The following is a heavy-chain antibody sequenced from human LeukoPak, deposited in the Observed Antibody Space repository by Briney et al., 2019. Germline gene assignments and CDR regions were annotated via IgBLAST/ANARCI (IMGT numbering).Heavy chain of an antibody. V-gene: IGHV3-7*01. CDR2: INPYGSDT. CDR1: GFTFNSYW. Sequence: GGSLRLSCAASGFTFNSYWMWWVRQASGKGLEWVANINPYGSDTYYADSVKGRFTISRDNAKNSLYLQMNSLRGEDTAVYFCAIILNYYYGLDVWGQGTTVTVSS. J-gene: IGHJ6*02. CDR3: AIILNYYYGLDV. D-gene: IGHD3-9*01.